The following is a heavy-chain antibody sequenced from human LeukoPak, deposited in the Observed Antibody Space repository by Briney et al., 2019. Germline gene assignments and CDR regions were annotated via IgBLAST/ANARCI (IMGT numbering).Heavy chain of an antibody. D-gene: IGHD4-23*01. Sequence: GGSLRLSCAASGFTFSSYGMHWVRQAPGKGREWGAFIRYDGSNKYYADSVKGRFTISRDNSKNTLYLQMNSLRAEDTAVYYCARETTVVTLYYFDYWGQGTLVTVSS. CDR3: ARETTVVTLYYFDY. V-gene: IGHV3-30*02. J-gene: IGHJ4*02. CDR2: IRYDGSNK. CDR1: GFTFSSYG.